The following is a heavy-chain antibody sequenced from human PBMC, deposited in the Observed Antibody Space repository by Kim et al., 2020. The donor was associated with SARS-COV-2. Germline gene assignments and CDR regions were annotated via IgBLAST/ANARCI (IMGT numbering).Heavy chain of an antibody. D-gene: IGHD3-3*01. J-gene: IGHJ6*02. CDR3: ARDPSDYYDFWSGYLGYYGMDV. V-gene: IGHV7-4-1*02. Sequence: ASVKVSCKASGYTFTSYAMNWVRQAPGQGLEWMGWINTNTGNPTYVQGFTGRFVFSLDTYVRTAYLQISSLKAEDTAVYYCARDPSDYYDFWSGYLGYYGMDVWGQGTTVTVSS. CDR1: GYTFTSYA. CDR2: INTNTGNP.